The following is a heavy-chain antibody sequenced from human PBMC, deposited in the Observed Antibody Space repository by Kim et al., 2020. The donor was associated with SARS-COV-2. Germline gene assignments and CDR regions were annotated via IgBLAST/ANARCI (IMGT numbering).Heavy chain of an antibody. V-gene: IGHV4-59*01. J-gene: IGHJ4*02. Sequence: TTYTPSLNTRVTISVGTSKNQFPLEWTSVTAADRAVYYCARAPVGTSPFDDWGQGTLVTVSS. D-gene: IGHD2-2*01. CDR2: T. CDR3: ARAPVGTSPFDD.